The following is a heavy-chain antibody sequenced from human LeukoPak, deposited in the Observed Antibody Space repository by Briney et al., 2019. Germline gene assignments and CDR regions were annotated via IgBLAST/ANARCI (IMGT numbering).Heavy chain of an antibody. CDR1: GSSFNTYY. CDR2: IHTSGSA. CDR3: ARDIVYLIDEDYG. Sequence: PSETLSLTCSVSGSSFNTYYWSWIRQPVRKAVEWIGRIHTSGSADHSPSLQSRVTISVDMSKKEFSLKLTSVTAADTAVYYCARDIVYLIDEDYGWGQGILVTVSS. V-gene: IGHV4-4*07. D-gene: IGHD4-17*01. J-gene: IGHJ4*02.